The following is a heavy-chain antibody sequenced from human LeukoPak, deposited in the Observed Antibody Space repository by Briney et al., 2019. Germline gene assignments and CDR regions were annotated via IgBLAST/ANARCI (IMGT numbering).Heavy chain of an antibody. CDR2: IYYSGST. CDR3: ARIAGIAAAGTSYDWFDP. CDR1: GGSISSYY. Sequence: SETLSLTCTVSGGSISSYYWSWIRQPPGKGLEWIGYIYYSGSTNYNPSLKSRVTMSADTSKNQFSLKLSSVTAADTAVYYCARIAGIAAAGTSYDWFDPWGQGTLVTVSS. J-gene: IGHJ5*02. D-gene: IGHD6-13*01. V-gene: IGHV4-59*01.